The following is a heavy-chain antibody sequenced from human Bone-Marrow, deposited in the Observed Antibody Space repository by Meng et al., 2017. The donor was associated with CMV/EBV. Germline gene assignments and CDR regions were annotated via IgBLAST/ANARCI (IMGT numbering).Heavy chain of an antibody. CDR2: ISYDGSNK. Sequence: FSSYGMHLVRQAPGKGLEWVAVISYDGSNKYYADSVKGRFTISRDNSKNTLYLQMNSLRAEDTAVYYCAKEPYVTMVRGDRGNWFDPWGQGTLVTVSS. V-gene: IGHV3-30*18. D-gene: IGHD3-10*01. CDR1: FSSYG. CDR3: AKEPYVTMVRGDRGNWFDP. J-gene: IGHJ5*02.